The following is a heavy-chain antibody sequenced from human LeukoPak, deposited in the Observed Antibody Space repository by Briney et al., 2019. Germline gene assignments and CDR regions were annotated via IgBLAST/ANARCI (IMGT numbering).Heavy chain of an antibody. D-gene: IGHD6-13*01. Sequence: KTGGSLRLSCATSGFTFTNAWMSWVRQAPGKGLEWVGLIKSNADGGTTDYAAPVKGRFTISRDDSKTTLYLQINTLKSEDTALYYCTTANGIAAAFYFDYWGQGTLSPSPQ. J-gene: IGHJ4*02. CDR1: GFTFTNAW. V-gene: IGHV3-15*01. CDR2: IKSNADGGTT. CDR3: TTANGIAAAFYFDY.